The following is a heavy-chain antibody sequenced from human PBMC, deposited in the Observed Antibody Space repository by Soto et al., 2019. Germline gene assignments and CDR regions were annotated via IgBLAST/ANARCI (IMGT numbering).Heavy chain of an antibody. V-gene: IGHV1-69*12. CDR1: GGTFSGYA. D-gene: IGHD4-17*01. J-gene: IGHJ4*02. Sequence: QVQLVQSGAAVKKPGSSVKVSCKASGGTFSGYAISWVRQAPGQGLEWMGGIIPIFGTANYAQKFQGRVTITADESTSTAYMELSSLRSEDTAVYYCARDESDYGDVALSGYWGQGTLVTVSS. CDR3: ARDESDYGDVALSGY. CDR2: IIPIFGTA.